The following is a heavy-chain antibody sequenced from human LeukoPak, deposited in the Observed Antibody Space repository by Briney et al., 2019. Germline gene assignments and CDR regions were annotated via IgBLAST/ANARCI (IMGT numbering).Heavy chain of an antibody. D-gene: IGHD6-19*01. CDR1: GYIFTGYY. CDR2: INPNSGDT. V-gene: IGHV1-2*02. Sequence: ASVKVSCKASGYIFTGYYMHWVRQAPGQGLEWMGWINPNSGDTNYAQKFQGRVTMTRDTSISTAYMELSRLRSDDTAVYYCAREDQVTYGPSSGWYRRETYNWFDPWGQGTLVTVSS. CDR3: AREDQVTYGPSSGWYRRETYNWFDP. J-gene: IGHJ5*02.